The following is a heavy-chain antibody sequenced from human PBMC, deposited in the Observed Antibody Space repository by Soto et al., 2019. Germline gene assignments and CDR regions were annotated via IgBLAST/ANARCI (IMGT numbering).Heavy chain of an antibody. CDR3: ARAILSPRGLLWFGELLGPYYGMDV. J-gene: IGHJ6*02. D-gene: IGHD3-10*01. CDR2: IGTAGDT. Sequence: GGSLRLSCAASGFTFSSYDMHWVRQATGKGLEWVSAIGTAGDTYYPGSVKGRFTISRENAKNSLYLQMNSLRAEDTAVYYCARAILSPRGLLWFGELLGPYYGMDVWGQGTTVTVSS. V-gene: IGHV3-13*01. CDR1: GFTFSSYD.